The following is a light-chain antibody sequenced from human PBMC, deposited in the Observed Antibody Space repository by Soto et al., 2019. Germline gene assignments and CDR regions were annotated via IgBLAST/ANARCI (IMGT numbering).Light chain of an antibody. CDR3: GSYTSGNTS. CDR2: DVT. CDR1: SSVIGDFNY. J-gene: IGLJ2*01. Sequence: QSVLTQPASVSGSPGQSITISCTGTSSVIGDFNYVSWYQQHPGKAPKLIIYDVTYRPSGVSNRFSGSKSGNTASLTISGLQTEDEADYYCGSYTSGNTSFGGGTKVTVL. V-gene: IGLV2-14*03.